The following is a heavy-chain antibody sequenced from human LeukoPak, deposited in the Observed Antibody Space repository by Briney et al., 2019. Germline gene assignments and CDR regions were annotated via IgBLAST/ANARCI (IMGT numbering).Heavy chain of an antibody. V-gene: IGHV4-39*07. Sequence: SETLSLTCTVFGGSISSSSYYWGWIRQPPGKGLEWIGSIYYSGSTYYNPSLKSRVTISVDTSKNQFSLKLSSVTAADTAVYYCARADGAYSSSAYWGQGTLVTVSS. D-gene: IGHD6-6*01. J-gene: IGHJ4*02. CDR1: GGSISSSSYY. CDR2: IYYSGST. CDR3: ARADGAYSSSAY.